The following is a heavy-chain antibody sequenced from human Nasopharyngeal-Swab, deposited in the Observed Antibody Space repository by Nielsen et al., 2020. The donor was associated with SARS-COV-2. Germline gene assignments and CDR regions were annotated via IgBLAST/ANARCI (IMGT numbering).Heavy chain of an antibody. CDR2: TNGGGSST. V-gene: IGHV3-48*03. Sequence: WIRQPPGKGLEWISHTNGGGSSTFYADSVKGRFTISRDNAKNSLYLQMNSLRADDTAVYYCARDARDDGSSSLSYWFDAWGQGTPVTVSS. CDR3: ARDARDDGSSSLSYWFDA. J-gene: IGHJ5*02. D-gene: IGHD6-13*01.